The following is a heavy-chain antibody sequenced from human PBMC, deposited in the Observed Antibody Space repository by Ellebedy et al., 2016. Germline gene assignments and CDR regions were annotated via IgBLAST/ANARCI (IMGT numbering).Heavy chain of an antibody. CDR3: VGIAARRQPYYYCGMDV. CDR2: IYTSGST. D-gene: IGHD6-6*01. CDR1: GGSISSYY. J-gene: IGHJ6*02. V-gene: IGHV4-4*07. Sequence: SETLSLTCTVSGGSISSYYWSWIRQPAGKGLEWIGRIYTSGSTNYNPSLKSRVTMSVDTSKNQFSLKLSSVTAADTAVYYCVGIAARRQPYYYCGMDVWGQGTTVTVSS.